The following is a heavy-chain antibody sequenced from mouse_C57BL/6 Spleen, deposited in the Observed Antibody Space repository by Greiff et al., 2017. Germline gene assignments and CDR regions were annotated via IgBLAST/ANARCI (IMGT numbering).Heavy chain of an antibody. CDR2: IWRGGST. V-gene: IGHV2-2*01. J-gene: IGHJ4*01. D-gene: IGHD1-1*01. Sequence: VQRVESGPGLVQPSQSLSITCTVSGFSLTSYGVHWVRQSPGKGLEWLGVIWRGGSTDYNAAFISRLSISKDNSKSQVFFKMNSLQADDTAIYYCARQGYGSSMDYWGQGTSVTVSS. CDR3: ARQGYGSSMDY. CDR1: GFSLTSYG.